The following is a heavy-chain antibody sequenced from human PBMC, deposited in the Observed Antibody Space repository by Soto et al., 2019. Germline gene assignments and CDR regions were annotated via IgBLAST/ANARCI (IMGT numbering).Heavy chain of an antibody. V-gene: IGHV1-18*01. Sequence: ASVKVSCKASGYTFTSYGISWVRQAPGQGLEWMGWISAYNGNTNYAQKLQGRVTMTTDTSTSTAYMELRSLRSDDTAVYYLARDNGDYESFVYYYYCYMDVWGKGTTVTVSS. D-gene: IGHD4-17*01. CDR1: GYTFTSYG. CDR3: ARDNGDYESFVYYYYCYMDV. J-gene: IGHJ6*03. CDR2: ISAYNGNT.